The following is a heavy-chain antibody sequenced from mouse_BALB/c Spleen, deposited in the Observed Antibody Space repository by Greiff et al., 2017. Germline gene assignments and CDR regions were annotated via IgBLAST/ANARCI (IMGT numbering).Heavy chain of an antibody. D-gene: IGHD1-1*01. Sequence: VQLQESGPGLVKPSQSLFLACSITGFPITSGYYWIWIRQSPGKPLEWMGYITHSGETFYNPSLQSPISITRETSKNQFFLQLNSVTTEDTAMYYCAGDSLGSSLYAMDYWGQGTSVTVSS. J-gene: IGHJ4*01. CDR1: GFPITSGYY. CDR3: AGDSLGSSLYAMDY. V-gene: IGHV12-3*02. CDR2: ITHSGET.